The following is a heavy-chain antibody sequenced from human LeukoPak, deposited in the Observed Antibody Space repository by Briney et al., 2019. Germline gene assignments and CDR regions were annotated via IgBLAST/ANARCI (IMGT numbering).Heavy chain of an antibody. D-gene: IGHD3-22*01. V-gene: IGHV3-30*02. CDR3: ARDRAYDSSGYLDY. CDR2: IRYDGSNK. J-gene: IGHJ4*02. CDR1: GFTFSSYG. Sequence: GGSLRLSCAASGFTFSSYGMHWVRQAPGKGLEWVAFIRYDGSNKYYADSVKGRFTISRDNSKNTLYLQMNSLRAEDTAVYYCARDRAYDSSGYLDYWGQGTLVTVSS.